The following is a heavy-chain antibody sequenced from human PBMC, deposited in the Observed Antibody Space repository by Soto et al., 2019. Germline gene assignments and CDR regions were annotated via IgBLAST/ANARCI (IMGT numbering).Heavy chain of an antibody. V-gene: IGHV1-69*13. CDR1: GGTFSSNA. CDR2: IIPIFGTA. D-gene: IGHD3-9*01. J-gene: IGHJ5*02. CDR3: ARDPRLYYDILTGYSNWFDP. Sequence: SVKVSCKASGGTFSSNAISWVRQAPGQGLEWMGGIIPIFGTANYAQKFQGRVTITADESTSTAYMELSSLRSEDTAVYYCARDPRLYYDILTGYSNWFDPWGQGTLVTVSS.